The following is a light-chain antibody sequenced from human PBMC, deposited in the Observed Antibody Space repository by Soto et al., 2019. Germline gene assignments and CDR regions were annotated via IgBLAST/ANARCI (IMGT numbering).Light chain of an antibody. CDR3: CSFAGSLYV. CDR2: EGN. J-gene: IGLJ1*01. CDR1: SRDVGGYNL. V-gene: IGLV2-23*01. Sequence: QSVLTQPASVSGSPGQSITISCTGGSRDVGGYNLVSWYQQHPGKVPKLIIYEGNQRPSGVSNRFSGSKSGNTASLTISGLQAEDEADYYCCSFAGSLYVFGTGTKVTVL.